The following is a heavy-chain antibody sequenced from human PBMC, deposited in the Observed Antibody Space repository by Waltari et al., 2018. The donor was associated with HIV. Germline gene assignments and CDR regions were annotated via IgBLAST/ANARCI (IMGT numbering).Heavy chain of an antibody. Sequence: QVQLVQSGAEVRKPGASVKVSCKATGYTFTTYYLHWVRLAPGLGLEWMGVINTRAGGTKYAQNVQGRVTMTRDTSTTTVYMELSSLRSEDTAVYYCARFSSPSLDYWGQGTLVTVSS. J-gene: IGHJ4*02. CDR1: GYTFTTYY. D-gene: IGHD6-6*01. CDR2: INTRAGGT. V-gene: IGHV1-46*01. CDR3: ARFSSPSLDY.